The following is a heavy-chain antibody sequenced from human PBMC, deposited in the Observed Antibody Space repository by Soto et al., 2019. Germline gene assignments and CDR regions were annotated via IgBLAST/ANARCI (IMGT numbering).Heavy chain of an antibody. D-gene: IGHD3-10*01. CDR1: GFTFSSYS. V-gene: IGHV3-48*02. CDR3: ATDQSSVYFSGAGDYNGMDV. J-gene: IGHJ6*02. Sequence: GGSLRLSCAASGFTFSSYSMNWVRQAPGKGLEWVSKISRRCSTIYYADSVKGRFTITRDNAENSLYLQMNSLRDEDTAVYYFATDQSSVYFSGAGDYNGMDVWGQGTTVTVSS. CDR2: ISRRCSTI.